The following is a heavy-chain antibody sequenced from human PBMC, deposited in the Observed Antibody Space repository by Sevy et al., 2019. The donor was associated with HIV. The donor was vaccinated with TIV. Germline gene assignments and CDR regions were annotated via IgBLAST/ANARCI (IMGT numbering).Heavy chain of an antibody. Sequence: GGSLRLSCVASGFTFSKYAMSWVRQAPGKGLEWVSTISDSGRRTYYRDSVKGRFTVSRDNSKNMVDLQMNSLGVDDTAIYYCTRGGIPREEYYYYGLDVWGQGATVTVSS. J-gene: IGHJ6*02. CDR1: GFTFSKYA. CDR3: TRGGIPREEYYYYGLDV. CDR2: ISDSGRRT. D-gene: IGHD3-16*01. V-gene: IGHV3-23*01.